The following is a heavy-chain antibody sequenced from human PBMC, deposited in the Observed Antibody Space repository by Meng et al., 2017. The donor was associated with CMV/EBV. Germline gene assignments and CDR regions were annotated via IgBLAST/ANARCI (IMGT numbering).Heavy chain of an antibody. CDR3: ARGISKRDWFDP. J-gene: IGHJ5*02. CDR2: ISYDGSNK. Sequence: WSASGFTFSGYAMHWVRQAPGKGLEWVAVISYDGSNKYYADSVKGRFTISRDNSKNTLYLQMNSLRAEDTAVYYCARGISKRDWFDPWGQGTLVTVSS. D-gene: IGHD6-13*01. V-gene: IGHV3-30-3*01. CDR1: GFTFSGYA.